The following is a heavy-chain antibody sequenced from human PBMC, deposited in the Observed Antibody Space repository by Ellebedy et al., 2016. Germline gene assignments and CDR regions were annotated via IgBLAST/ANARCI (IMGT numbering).Heavy chain of an antibody. D-gene: IGHD3-16*01. J-gene: IGHJ6*02. CDR3: AREGLGYGGDYYYYGMDV. Sequence: ASVKVSXXASGYTFTGYYMHWVRQAPGQGLEWMGWINPNSGGTNYAQKFQGRVTMTRDTSISTAYMELSRLRSDDTAVYYCAREGLGYGGDYYYYGMDVWGQGATVTVSS. V-gene: IGHV1-2*02. CDR1: GYTFTGYY. CDR2: INPNSGGT.